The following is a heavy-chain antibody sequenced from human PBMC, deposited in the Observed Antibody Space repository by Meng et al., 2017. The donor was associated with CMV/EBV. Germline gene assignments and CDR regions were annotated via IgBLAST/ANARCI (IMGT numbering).Heavy chain of an antibody. Sequence: QGRLTGSGPGRGKPSESLSLTGTVSGGSISSYYWSWIRQPAGKGLEWIGRIYTSGSTNYNPSLKSRVTMSVDTSKNQFSLKLSSVTAADTAVYYCARVLRWNGVIDYWGQGTLVTVSS. J-gene: IGHJ4*02. CDR1: GGSISSYY. CDR2: IYTSGST. CDR3: ARVLRWNGVIDY. D-gene: IGHD4-23*01. V-gene: IGHV4-4*07.